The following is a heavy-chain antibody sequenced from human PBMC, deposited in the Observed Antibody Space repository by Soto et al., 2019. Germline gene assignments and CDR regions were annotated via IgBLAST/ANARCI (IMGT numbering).Heavy chain of an antibody. D-gene: IGHD2-15*01. V-gene: IGHV1-69*02. CDR3: ARSQIVVVVAATTLDI. Sequence: GASVKVSCKASGGTFSSYTISWVRQAPGQGLEWMGRIIPILGIANYAQKFQGRVTITADKSTSTAYMELSSLRSEDTAVYYCARSQIVVVVAATTLDIWGQGTMVTVSS. J-gene: IGHJ3*02. CDR1: GGTFSSYT. CDR2: IIPILGIA.